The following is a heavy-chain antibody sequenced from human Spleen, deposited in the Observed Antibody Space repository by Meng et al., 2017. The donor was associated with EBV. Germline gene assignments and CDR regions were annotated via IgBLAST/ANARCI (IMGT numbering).Heavy chain of an antibody. D-gene: IGHD1-26*01. J-gene: IGHJ4*02. CDR1: GFSFSTYT. CDR2: ISYDGDND. V-gene: IGHV3-30-3*01. Sequence: VQLGEAGGGVVQPGKSLRLSWAASGFSFSTYTMHWVRQAPGKGLELVAMISYDGDNDYYADSVKGRFTISRDNSRNTLYLQINSLRPEDTAVYYCASGATSGDFDYWGQGTLVTVSS. CDR3: ASGATSGDFDY.